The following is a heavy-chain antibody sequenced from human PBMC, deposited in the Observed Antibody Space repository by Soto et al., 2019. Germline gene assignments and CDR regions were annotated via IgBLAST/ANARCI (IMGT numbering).Heavy chain of an antibody. V-gene: IGHV5-51*01. CDR1: GYTFTDYW. Sequence: GESLKISCKGSGYTFTDYWIGLLRQLPGKGLEWMGIIYPGDSDTRYSPSFQGHVTITVDKSTSTAYMQWNTLKASDTAIYYCARGISGSSAADYFEPWGQGTMVTVSS. D-gene: IGHD6-25*01. CDR2: IYPGDSDT. CDR3: ARGISGSSAADYFEP. J-gene: IGHJ5*02.